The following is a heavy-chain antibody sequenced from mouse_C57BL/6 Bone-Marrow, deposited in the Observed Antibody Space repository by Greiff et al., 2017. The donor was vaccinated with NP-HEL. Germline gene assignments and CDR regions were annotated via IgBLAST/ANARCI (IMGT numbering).Heavy chain of an antibody. D-gene: IGHD1-1*01. CDR2: IWTGGGT. Sequence: VKLMESGPGLVAPSQSLSITCTVSGFSLTSYAISWVRQPPGKGLEWLGVIWTGGGTNYNSALKSRLSISKDNSKSQVFLKMNSLQTDDTARYYCARNFGYGSSYLSWCFDVWGTGTTVTVSS. CDR1: GFSLTSYA. J-gene: IGHJ1*03. V-gene: IGHV2-9-1*01. CDR3: ARNFGYGSSYLSWCFDV.